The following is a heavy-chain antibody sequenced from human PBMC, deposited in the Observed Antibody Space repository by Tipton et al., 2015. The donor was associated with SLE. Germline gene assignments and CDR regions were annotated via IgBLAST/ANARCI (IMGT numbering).Heavy chain of an antibody. D-gene: IGHD3-22*01. V-gene: IGHV4-59*01. J-gene: IGHJ4*02. CDR2: IYYSGNT. CDR1: GGSISSYY. CDR3: ARDPYYYDSSGYLDY. Sequence: TLSLTCTVSGGSISSYYWSWIRQPPGKGLEWIGYIYYSGNTNYNPSLKSRVTISVDTSKNQFSLKLSSVTAADTAVYYCARDPYYYDSSGYLDYWGQGTLVTVSS.